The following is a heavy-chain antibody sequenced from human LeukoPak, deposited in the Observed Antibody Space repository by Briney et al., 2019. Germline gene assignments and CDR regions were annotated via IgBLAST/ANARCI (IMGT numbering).Heavy chain of an antibody. V-gene: IGHV4-34*01. CDR2: INHSGST. D-gene: IGHD6-19*01. Sequence: PSETLSLTCAVYGGSFSGYYWIWIRQPPGKGLEWIGEINHSGSTNYNPSLKSRVTISVDTSKNQFSLKLSSVTAADTAVYYCASPPGAVAGTGYWGQGTLVTVSS. CDR3: ASPPGAVAGTGY. J-gene: IGHJ4*02. CDR1: GGSFSGYY.